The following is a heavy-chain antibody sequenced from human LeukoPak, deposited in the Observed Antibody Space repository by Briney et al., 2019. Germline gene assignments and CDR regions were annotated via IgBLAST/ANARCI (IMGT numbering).Heavy chain of an antibody. CDR2: IYPGDSDT. CDR1: GYTFTSYW. CDR3: ATSYSSGWSFFDY. J-gene: IGHJ4*02. Sequence: GASVKVSCKASGYTFTSYWIGWVRQMPGKGLEWMGIIYPGDSDTRYSPSFQGQVTISADKSISTAYLQWSSLKASDTAMYYCATSYSSGWSFFDYWGQGTLVTVSS. V-gene: IGHV5-51*01. D-gene: IGHD6-19*01.